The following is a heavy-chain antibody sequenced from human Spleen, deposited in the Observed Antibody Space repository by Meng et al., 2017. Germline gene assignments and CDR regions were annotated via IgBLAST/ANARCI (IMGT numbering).Heavy chain of an antibody. D-gene: IGHD2-2*01. J-gene: IGHJ4*02. CDR1: GGSISGHY. CDR3: AKESRLDFDS. V-gene: IGHV3-23*01. Sequence: ETLSLTCTVSGGSISGHYWSWVRQAPGKGLEWVSGISYGGDSTYYPDSVKGRFTVSRDNSKNTLFLHMNSLRAEDTAIYYCAKESRLDFDSWVQGTLVTVSS. CDR2: ISYGGDST.